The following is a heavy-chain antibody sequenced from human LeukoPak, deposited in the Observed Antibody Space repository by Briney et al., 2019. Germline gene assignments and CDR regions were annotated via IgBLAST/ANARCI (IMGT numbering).Heavy chain of an antibody. J-gene: IGHJ4*02. D-gene: IGHD4-23*01. CDR1: GYSISSGYY. V-gene: IGHV4-38-2*02. Sequence: SETLSLTCTVSGYSISSGYYWGWIRQPPVKGLEWIGSIYHSGSTYYNPSLKSRVTISVDTSKNQFSLKVSSVTAADTAVYYCAREKNGNEPFDYWGQGTLVTVSS. CDR2: IYHSGST. CDR3: AREKNGNEPFDY.